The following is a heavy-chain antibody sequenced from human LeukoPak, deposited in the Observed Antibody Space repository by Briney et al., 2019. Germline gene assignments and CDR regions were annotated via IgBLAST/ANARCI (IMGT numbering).Heavy chain of an antibody. CDR1: GFTFSRYW. Sequence: GGSLRLSCAASGFTFSRYWMSWVRQAPGKGLEWVANIKEDGSEKYYVDSVKGRFIISRDNAKNSLYLQMNSLRAEDTAVYYCVKEDTEFGDYWGQGALVTVSS. J-gene: IGHJ4*02. CDR2: IKEDGSEK. D-gene: IGHD3-10*01. CDR3: VKEDTEFGDY. V-gene: IGHV3-7*01.